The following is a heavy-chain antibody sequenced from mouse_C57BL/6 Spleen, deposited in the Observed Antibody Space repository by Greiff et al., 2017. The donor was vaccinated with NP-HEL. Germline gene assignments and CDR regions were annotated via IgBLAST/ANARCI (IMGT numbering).Heavy chain of an antibody. Sequence: EVQLQQSGPELVKPGASVKISCKASGYTFTDYYMNWVKQSHGKSLEWIGDINPNNGGTSYNQKFKGKATLTVDKSSSTAYMELRSLTSEDSAVYYCARSGFPYYYGSSYGSLAYWGQGTLVTVSA. J-gene: IGHJ3*01. CDR2: INPNNGGT. V-gene: IGHV1-26*01. CDR1: GYTFTDYY. CDR3: ARSGFPYYYGSSYGSLAY. D-gene: IGHD1-1*01.